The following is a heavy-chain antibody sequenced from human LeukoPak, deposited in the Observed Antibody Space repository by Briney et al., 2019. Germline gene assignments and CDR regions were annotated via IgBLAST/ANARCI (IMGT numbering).Heavy chain of an antibody. CDR3: ARRAIVLMVYAMYNRLDP. Sequence: PSETLSLTCAVYGGSFSGYYWSWIRQPPGKGLEWIGEINHSGSTNYNPSLKSRVTISVDTSKNQFSLKLSSVTAADTAVYYCARRAIVLMVYAMYNRLDPWGQGTLVTVSS. D-gene: IGHD2-8*01. J-gene: IGHJ5*02. V-gene: IGHV4-34*01. CDR1: GGSFSGYY. CDR2: INHSGST.